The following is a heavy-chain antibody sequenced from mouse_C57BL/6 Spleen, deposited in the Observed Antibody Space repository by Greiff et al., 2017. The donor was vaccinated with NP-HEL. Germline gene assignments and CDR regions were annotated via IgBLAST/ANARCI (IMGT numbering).Heavy chain of an antibody. V-gene: IGHV1-72*01. CDR2: IDPNSGGT. CDR1: GYTFTSYW. Sequence: QVQLQQPGAELVKPGASVKLSCKASGYTFTSYWMHWVKRRPGRGLEGIGRIDPNSGGTKYNEKFKSKATLTVDKPSSTAYMQLSSLTSEDSAFYDCASWGVVATDYYAMDYWGQGTSVTVSS. J-gene: IGHJ4*01. D-gene: IGHD1-1*01. CDR3: ASWGVVATDYYAMDY.